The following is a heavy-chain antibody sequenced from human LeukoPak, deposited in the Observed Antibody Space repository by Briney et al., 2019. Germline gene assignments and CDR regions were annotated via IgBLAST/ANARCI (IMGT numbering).Heavy chain of an antibody. V-gene: IGHV3-48*01. CDR3: ARDGMRWPARY. CDR1: GITFSSYG. J-gene: IGHJ4*02. D-gene: IGHD5-24*01. Sequence: GGSLRLSCAASGITFSSYGMSWVRQAPGKGPEWVSHISSSGSTVSYADSVKGRFTISRDNAKSSLYLQMNSPRVEDTAVYHCARDGMRWPARYWGQGTLVTVSS. CDR2: ISSSGSTV.